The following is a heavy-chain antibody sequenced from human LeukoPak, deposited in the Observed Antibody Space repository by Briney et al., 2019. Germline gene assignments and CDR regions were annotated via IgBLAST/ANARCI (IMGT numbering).Heavy chain of an antibody. CDR3: ATDNIDSEWLDN. J-gene: IGHJ5*02. CDR1: GFTFSNYG. V-gene: IGHV3-30*02. CDR2: IRYNGNNK. D-gene: IGHD5-12*01. Sequence: GGSLRLSCATSGFTFSNYGMHWVRQAPGKGLEWVAFIRYNGNNKYYADSVKGRFTISRDNSRNMLYLEVSSLRAEDTAAYYCATDNIDSEWLDNWGQGTLVTVST.